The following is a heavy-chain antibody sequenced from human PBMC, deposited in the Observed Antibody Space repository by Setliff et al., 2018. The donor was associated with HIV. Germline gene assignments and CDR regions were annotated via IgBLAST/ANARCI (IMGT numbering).Heavy chain of an antibody. Sequence: GGSLRLSCAASGFTFSSYAMHWVRQAPGKGPEWVAVISYDGSNKYYADSVKSRFTISRDNSKNTLYLQMNSLRAEDTAVYYCARDRSPPSGITMIGYCCDYWGQGTLVTVSS. D-gene: IGHD3-22*01. V-gene: IGHV3-30-3*01. CDR2: ISYDGSNK. CDR3: ARDRSPPSGITMIGYCCDY. CDR1: GFTFSSYA. J-gene: IGHJ4*02.